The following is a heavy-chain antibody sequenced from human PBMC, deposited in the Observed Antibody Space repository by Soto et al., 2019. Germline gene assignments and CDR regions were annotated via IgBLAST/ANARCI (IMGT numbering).Heavy chain of an antibody. CDR2: IDPSDSYT. CDR3: ARHPTGTVVTPEEWPGTFDY. D-gene: IGHD2-21*02. V-gene: IGHV5-10-1*01. CDR1: GYSFTSYW. J-gene: IGHJ4*02. Sequence: PGESLKISCKGSGYSFTSYWISWVRQMPGKGLEWMGRIDPSDSYTNYSPSFQGHVTISADKSISTAYLQWSSLKASDTAMYYCARHPTGTVVTPEEWPGTFDYWGQGTLVTVSS.